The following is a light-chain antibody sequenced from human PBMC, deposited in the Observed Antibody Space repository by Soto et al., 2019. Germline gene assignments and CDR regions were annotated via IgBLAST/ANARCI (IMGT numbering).Light chain of an antibody. CDR3: QQYNNWPRT. Sequence: EVVLTQSPGTLSLSPGERASLSCRASQSVSRTYLAWYQQKRGQAPRLLIYGASSRAAGIPDRFSGSGSATDFTLTISSLQSEDFAVYYCQQYNNWPRTFGQGTKVDIK. V-gene: IGKV3-20*01. J-gene: IGKJ1*01. CDR2: GAS. CDR1: QSVSRTY.